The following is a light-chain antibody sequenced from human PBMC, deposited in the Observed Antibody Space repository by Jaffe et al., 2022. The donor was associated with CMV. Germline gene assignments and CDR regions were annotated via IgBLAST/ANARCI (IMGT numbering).Light chain of an antibody. CDR3: CSYAGGSPLVYV. Sequence: QSALTQPASVSGSPGQSITISCTGTSSDVGNYNLVSWYRQHPGKVPKLLIYDVVERPSGVSNRFSGSKSGNTASLTLSGLQAEDEADYYCCSYAGGSPLVYVFGTGTRVTVL. J-gene: IGLJ1*01. CDR1: SSDVGNYNL. CDR2: DVV. V-gene: IGLV2-23*02.